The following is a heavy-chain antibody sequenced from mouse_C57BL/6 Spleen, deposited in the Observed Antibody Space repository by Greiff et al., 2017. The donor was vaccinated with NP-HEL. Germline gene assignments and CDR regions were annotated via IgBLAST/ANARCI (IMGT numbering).Heavy chain of an antibody. CDR1: GYTFTSYT. CDR3: ARPSANWDRGFDY. V-gene: IGHV1-4*01. J-gene: IGHJ2*01. CDR2: INPSSGYT. Sequence: QVQLQQSGAELARPGASVKMSCKASGYTFTSYTMHWVKQRPGQGLEWIGYINPSSGYTKYNQKFKDKATLTADKSSSTAYMQLSSLTSEDSAVDYCARPSANWDRGFDYWGQGTTLTVSS. D-gene: IGHD4-1*01.